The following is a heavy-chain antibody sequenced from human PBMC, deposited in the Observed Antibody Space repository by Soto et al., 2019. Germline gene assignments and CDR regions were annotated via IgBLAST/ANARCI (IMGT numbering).Heavy chain of an antibody. CDR2: IIPIFGTA. CDR1: GGTFSSYA. CDR3: ARWMAYCGGDCYSHFDY. D-gene: IGHD2-21*02. J-gene: IGHJ4*02. V-gene: IGHV1-69*12. Sequence: QVQLVQSGAEVKKPGSSVKVSCKASGGTFSSYAISWVRQAPGQGLEWMGGIIPIFGTANYAQKFQGRVTSAADEYTSTAYTELSSLRAEDTAVYYCARWMAYCGGDCYSHFDYWGQGPLVTVSS.